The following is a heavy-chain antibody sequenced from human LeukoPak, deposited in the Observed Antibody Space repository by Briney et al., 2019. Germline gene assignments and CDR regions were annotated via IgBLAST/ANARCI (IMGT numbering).Heavy chain of an antibody. J-gene: IGHJ5*02. Sequence: PGGSLRLSCAASGFTFSSYAMHWVRQAPGKGLEWVAVISYDGSNKYYADSVKGRFTLTRDNSKNTLYLQMNSLRAADTAIYYCVKDGIRYFDAWGQGTLVTVSS. V-gene: IGHV3-30-3*01. D-gene: IGHD3-9*01. CDR3: VKDGIRYFDA. CDR1: GFTFSSYA. CDR2: ISYDGSNK.